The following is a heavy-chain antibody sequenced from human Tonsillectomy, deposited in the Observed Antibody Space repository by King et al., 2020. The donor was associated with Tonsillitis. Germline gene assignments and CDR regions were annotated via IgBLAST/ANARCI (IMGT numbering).Heavy chain of an antibody. V-gene: IGHV3-74*01. CDR1: GFTFSSYW. CDR3: ARADCSSTSCYYYYYGMDV. CDR2: INSDGSST. Sequence: DVQLVESGGGLVQPGGSLRLSCAASGFTFSSYWMHWVRQAPGKGLVWVSRINSDGSSTNYADSVKGRFTISRDNAKNTLYLQMNSLRAEDTAVYYCARADCSSTSCYYYYYGMDVWGQGTTVTVSS. D-gene: IGHD2-2*01. J-gene: IGHJ6*02.